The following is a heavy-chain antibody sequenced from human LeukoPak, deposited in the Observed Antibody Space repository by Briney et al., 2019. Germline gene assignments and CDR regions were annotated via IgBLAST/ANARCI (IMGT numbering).Heavy chain of an antibody. CDR2: TSFDGSDN. CDR3: ARAGDPGMTWIQLWLHY. Sequence: GGSLRLSCAASGFTFSSYAMHWARQAPGKGLKWVAVTSFDGSDNYYADSVKGRFTISRDNSKNTLYLQMNSLRPDDTAVYYCARAGDPGMTWIQLWLHYWGQGTLVTVSS. J-gene: IGHJ4*02. D-gene: IGHD5-18*01. V-gene: IGHV3-30*04. CDR1: GFTFSSYA.